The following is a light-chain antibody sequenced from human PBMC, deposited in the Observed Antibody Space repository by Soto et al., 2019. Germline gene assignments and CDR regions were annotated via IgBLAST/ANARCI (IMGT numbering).Light chain of an antibody. CDR2: KAS. V-gene: IGKV1-5*03. J-gene: IGKJ4*01. CDR1: QSISSW. CDR3: QQYNSYPLT. Sequence: DIQLTQSRFTLSALVGDRVALTCRASQSISSWLAWDHQKPVKAPKLLIYKASSLESGVPSRFSGSGSGTEFTLTISSLQPDDFATYYCQQYNSYPLTFGGGTKVDI.